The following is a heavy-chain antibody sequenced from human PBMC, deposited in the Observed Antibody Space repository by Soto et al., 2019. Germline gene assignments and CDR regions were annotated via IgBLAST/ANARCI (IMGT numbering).Heavy chain of an antibody. V-gene: IGHV3-30*18. Sequence: QVQLVESGGGVVQPGRSLRLSCAASGFTFSSYGMHWVRQAPGKGLECVAVISYDGSNKYYADSVKGRFTISRANSKNTLYLQMNSLRAEDTAVYYCANGGGSGWLDAFDIWGQGTMFTVSS. CDR1: GFTFSSYG. D-gene: IGHD6-19*01. CDR3: ANGGGSGWLDAFDI. J-gene: IGHJ3*02. CDR2: ISYDGSNK.